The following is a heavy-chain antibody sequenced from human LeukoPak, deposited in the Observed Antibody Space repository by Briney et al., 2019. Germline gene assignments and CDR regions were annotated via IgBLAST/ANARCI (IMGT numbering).Heavy chain of an antibody. Sequence: SQTLSLTCTVSGGSISSGDYYWSWIRQPPGKGLEWTGYIYYSGSTYYNPSLKSRVTISVDTSKNQFSLKLSSVTAADTAVYYCARGSTYYYDSSGYYVDYWGQGTLVTVSS. V-gene: IGHV4-30-4*08. CDR2: IYYSGST. J-gene: IGHJ4*02. CDR3: ARGSTYYYDSSGYYVDY. CDR1: GGSISSGDYY. D-gene: IGHD3-22*01.